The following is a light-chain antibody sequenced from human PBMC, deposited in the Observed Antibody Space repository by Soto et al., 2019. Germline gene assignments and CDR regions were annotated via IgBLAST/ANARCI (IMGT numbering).Light chain of an antibody. J-gene: IGLJ1*01. CDR1: SSEVGGYKY. CDR2: DVS. Sequence: QSALTQPASVSGSPGQSIAISCTGTSSEVGGYKYVSWYQQYPGKAPKLMIYDVSNRPSGVPDRFSGSKSGNTASLTISGLQSEDEADYYCSSYTSYTSYVFGTGTKLTVL. V-gene: IGLV2-14*01. CDR3: SSYTSYTSYV.